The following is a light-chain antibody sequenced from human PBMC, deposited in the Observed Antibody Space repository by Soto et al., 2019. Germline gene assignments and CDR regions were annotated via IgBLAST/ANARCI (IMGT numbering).Light chain of an antibody. CDR1: SSDVGGYNY. Sequence: HSALTQPASVSGSPGQSITISCTGTSSDVGGYNYVSWYQQHPGKAPKLMIYDVSNRPSGVSNRFSGSKSGNTASLTISGLQAEDEADYYCSSYTSSSTAVFGGGTKLTVL. J-gene: IGLJ2*01. CDR3: SSYTSSSTAV. CDR2: DVS. V-gene: IGLV2-14*01.